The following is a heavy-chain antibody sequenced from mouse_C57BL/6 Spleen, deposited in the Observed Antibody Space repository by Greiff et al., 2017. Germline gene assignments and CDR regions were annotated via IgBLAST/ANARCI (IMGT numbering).Heavy chain of an antibody. CDR1: GYAFSSSW. CDR3: ERLRTYDNYGVYAMDY. Sequence: QVQLQQSGPELVKPGASVKISCKASGYAFSSSWMNWVKQRPGKGLEWIGRIYPGDGDTNYNGKFKGKATLTVDKSSSTAYMQLSSLTSEDSAVYFGERLRTYDNYGVYAMDYGGQGTSVTVSS. J-gene: IGHJ4*01. CDR2: IYPGDGDT. V-gene: IGHV1-82*01. D-gene: IGHD2-1*01.